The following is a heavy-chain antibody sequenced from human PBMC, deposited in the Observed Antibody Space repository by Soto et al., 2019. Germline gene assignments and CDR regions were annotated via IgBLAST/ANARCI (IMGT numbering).Heavy chain of an antibody. J-gene: IGHJ5*02. D-gene: IGHD3-3*01. V-gene: IGHV3-30-3*01. Sequence: QVQLVESGGGVVQPGRSLRLSCAASGFTFSSYAMHWVRQAPGKGLEWVAVISYDGSNKYYADSVKGRFTISRDNSKNTLYLQMNSLRAEDTAVYYYARDSRITIFGVVSNGWFDPWGQGTLVTVSS. CDR2: ISYDGSNK. CDR3: ARDSRITIFGVVSNGWFDP. CDR1: GFTFSSYA.